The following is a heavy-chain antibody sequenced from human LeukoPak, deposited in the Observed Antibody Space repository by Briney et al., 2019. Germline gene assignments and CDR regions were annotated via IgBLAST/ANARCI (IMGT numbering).Heavy chain of an antibody. J-gene: IGHJ4*02. D-gene: IGHD2-2*01. CDR1: GGYISSYN. CDR3: ARGSSTGSDFDY. V-gene: IGHV4-59*01. CDR2: IYYSEST. Sequence: PSETLSLTCTVAGGYISSYNWSWIRQPPGKGLEWMGYIYYSESTNYNPSHKSRATISVDTSKNQFSLKLSSVTAADTAVYYCARGSSTGSDFDYWGQGTLVTVSS.